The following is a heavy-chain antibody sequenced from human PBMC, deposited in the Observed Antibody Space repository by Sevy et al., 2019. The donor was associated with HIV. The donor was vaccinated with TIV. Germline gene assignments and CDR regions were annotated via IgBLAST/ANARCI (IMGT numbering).Heavy chain of an antibody. CDR2: ISYDGSNK. Sequence: GGSLRLSCAASGFTFSSYGMHWVRQAPGKGLEWVAVISYDGSNKYYADSVKGRFTISRDNSKNTLYLQMNSLRAEDTAVYYCAREEGYCSSTSCPGGLWLGMDVWGQGTTVTVSS. CDR1: GFTFSSYG. D-gene: IGHD2-2*01. CDR3: AREEGYCSSTSCPGGLWLGMDV. V-gene: IGHV3-30*03. J-gene: IGHJ6*02.